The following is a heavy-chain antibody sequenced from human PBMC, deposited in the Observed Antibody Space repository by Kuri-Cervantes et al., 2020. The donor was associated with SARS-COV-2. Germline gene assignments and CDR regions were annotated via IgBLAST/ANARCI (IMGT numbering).Heavy chain of an antibody. V-gene: IGHV4-61*09. CDR1: GVPVTGGTYS. CDR2: LDTSGST. CDR3: ARGRPSYYGSGSYLTWFDP. J-gene: IGHJ5*02. D-gene: IGHD3-10*01. Sequence: LRLSCAVSGVPVTGGTYSWAWIRQPAGKGLEWIGHLDTSGSTTYNPSLRGRVTISLDPSNNQVSLRLTSATAADTAVYYCARGRPSYYGSGSYLTWFDPWGQGTLVTVSS.